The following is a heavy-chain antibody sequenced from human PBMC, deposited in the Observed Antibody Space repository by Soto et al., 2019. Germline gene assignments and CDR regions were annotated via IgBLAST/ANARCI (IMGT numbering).Heavy chain of an antibody. J-gene: IGHJ6*02. D-gene: IGHD6-6*01. Sequence: PGGSLRLSCAASGFTFSSYAMHWVRQAPGKGLEWVAVISYDGSNKYYADSVKGRFTISRDNSKNTLYLQMNSRRAEDTAVYYCARDGKAARPQRNYYYYGMDVWGQGTTVTVSS. V-gene: IGHV3-30-3*01. CDR2: ISYDGSNK. CDR1: GFTFSSYA. CDR3: ARDGKAARPQRNYYYYGMDV.